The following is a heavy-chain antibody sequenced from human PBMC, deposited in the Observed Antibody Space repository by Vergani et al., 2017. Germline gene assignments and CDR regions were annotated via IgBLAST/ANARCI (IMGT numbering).Heavy chain of an antibody. CDR3: ARVLRGGSGSYYFDY. Sequence: QVQLQESGPGLVKPSGTLSLTCAVSGGSISSSNWWSWVRQPPGKGLEWIGEIYHSGSTNYNPSLKRRVTISVAKSKNQFSLKLSSVTAADTAVYYCARVLRGGSGSYYFDYWGQGTLVTVSS. CDR2: IYHSGST. D-gene: IGHD3-10*01. V-gene: IGHV4-4*02. CDR1: GGSISSSNW. J-gene: IGHJ4*02.